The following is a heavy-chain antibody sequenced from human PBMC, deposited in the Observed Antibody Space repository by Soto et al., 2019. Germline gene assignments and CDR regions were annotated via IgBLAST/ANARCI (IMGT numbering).Heavy chain of an antibody. J-gene: IGHJ4*02. CDR1: GFSFTNYA. V-gene: IGHV3-23*01. D-gene: IGHD3-9*01. Sequence: SGGSLRLSCAASGFSFTNYAMSWVRQAPGKGLEWVSGISASGGTTYHADSVKGRFTISRDNSKNSLYLQMNSLRAEDTAVYYCAKADSTGFSAYFFDNWGQGNLVTVSS. CDR3: AKADSTGFSAYFFDN. CDR2: ISASGGTT.